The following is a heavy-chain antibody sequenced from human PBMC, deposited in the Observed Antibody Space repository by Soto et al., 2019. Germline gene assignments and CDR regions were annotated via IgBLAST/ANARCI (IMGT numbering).Heavy chain of an antibody. V-gene: IGHV3-9*01. CDR3: AKDTGPN. CDR1: GFTFDNYA. J-gene: IGHJ4*02. Sequence: GGSLRLSCAASGFTFDNYAMHWVRQAPGKGLEWVSGISWNSNTIAYADSVKGRFAISRDNAKNSLYLQMNSLRAEDTAFYYCAKDTGPNWGQGTLVTVSS. CDR2: ISWNSNTI.